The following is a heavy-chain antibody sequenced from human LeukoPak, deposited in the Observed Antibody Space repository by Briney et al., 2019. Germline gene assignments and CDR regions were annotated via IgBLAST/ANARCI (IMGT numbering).Heavy chain of an antibody. Sequence: GGSLRLSCAASGFTFSSYAMSWVRQAPGKGLEWVSAISGSGGSTYYADSVKGRFTISRDNSKNTLYLQMNSLRAEDTAVYYCAKTPAGVVVTAIGYYFDYWGQGTLVTVSS. V-gene: IGHV3-23*01. CDR3: AKTPAGVVVTAIGYYFDY. D-gene: IGHD2-21*02. J-gene: IGHJ4*02. CDR2: ISGSGGST. CDR1: GFTFSSYA.